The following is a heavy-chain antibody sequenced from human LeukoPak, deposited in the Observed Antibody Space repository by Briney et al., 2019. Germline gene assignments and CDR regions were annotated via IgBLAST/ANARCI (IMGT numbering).Heavy chain of an antibody. J-gene: IGHJ5*02. V-gene: IGHV3-30*18. Sequence: GGSLRLSCAASGFTFSSYGMHWVRQAPGKGLKWVAVISYDGSNKYYADSVKGRFTISRDNSKNTLYLQMNSLRAEDTAVYYCANTGFDPWGQGTLVTVSS. CDR3: ANTGFDP. CDR2: ISYDGSNK. CDR1: GFTFSSYG.